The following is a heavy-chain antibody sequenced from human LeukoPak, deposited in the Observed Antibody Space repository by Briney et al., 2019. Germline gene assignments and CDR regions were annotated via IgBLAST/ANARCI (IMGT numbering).Heavy chain of an antibody. Sequence: SETLSLTCTVSGGSMSSYYWNWIRRPPGKGLEWIGYIYYSGSTNYNPSLKSRVTISVDPSKNQFSLKLSSVTAADTAVYYCARDSGSYYSTDYYFDYWGQGTLVTVSS. CDR2: IYYSGST. V-gene: IGHV4-59*01. CDR3: ARDSGSYYSTDYYFDY. J-gene: IGHJ4*02. D-gene: IGHD3-10*01. CDR1: GGSMSSYY.